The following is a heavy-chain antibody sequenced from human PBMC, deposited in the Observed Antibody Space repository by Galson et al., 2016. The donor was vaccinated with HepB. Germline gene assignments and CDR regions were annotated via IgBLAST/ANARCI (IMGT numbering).Heavy chain of an antibody. CDR1: GFTVSNNY. Sequence: SLRLSCAASGFTVSNNYMSWVRQAPGKGLEWVSVIYSGGDTFYADSVKGRFTIPRDTSKNKLYLQMNSLRAEDTAVYYCATSPSRGYWGQGTLVTVSS. V-gene: IGHV3-66*01. D-gene: IGHD2-2*01. CDR2: IYSGGDT. CDR3: ATSPSRGY. J-gene: IGHJ4*02.